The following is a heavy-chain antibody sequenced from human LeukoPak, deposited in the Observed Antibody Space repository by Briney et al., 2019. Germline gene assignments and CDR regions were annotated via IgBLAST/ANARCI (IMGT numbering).Heavy chain of an antibody. D-gene: IGHD4-17*01. CDR1: GGTFRTYA. J-gene: IGHJ4*02. Sequence: ASVKVSCKASGGTFRTYAISWVRQAPGQGLEWMGGIIPIFGTATYAQKFQGRVTITTDESASTAYMDLSSLRSEDTAIYYCARGLPTVTGTPHFDFWGQGTLVTVSS. CDR3: ARGLPTVTGTPHFDF. V-gene: IGHV1-69*05. CDR2: IIPIFGTA.